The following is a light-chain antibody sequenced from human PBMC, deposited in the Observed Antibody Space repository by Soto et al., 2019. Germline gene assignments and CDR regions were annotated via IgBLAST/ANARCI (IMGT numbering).Light chain of an antibody. CDR1: SRDVGGYNY. Sequence: QSALTQPRSVSGSPGQSVTITCSGTSRDVGGYNYVSWYQHHPGKAPQFIIYDVSKRPSGVPDRFSASKSGYTASLTISGLQPEDEDDYYCCSYAGDYTLIFGGGTKLTVL. CDR3: CSYAGDYTLI. J-gene: IGLJ2*01. CDR2: DVS. V-gene: IGLV2-11*01.